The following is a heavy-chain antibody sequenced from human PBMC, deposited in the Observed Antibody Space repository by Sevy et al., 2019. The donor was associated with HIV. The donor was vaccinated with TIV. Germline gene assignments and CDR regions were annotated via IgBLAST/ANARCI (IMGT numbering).Heavy chain of an antibody. CDR1: GGPISSHY. V-gene: IGHV4-59*11. CDR3: ARVPSPYYDSSGDLIREYYFDS. Sequence: SETLSLICTVSGGPISSHYWSWIRQTPGKGLEWIGYFYYTGITNYNPSLKSRVTMSADTSTNRVSLKLSSVTAADTAGYYCARVPSPYYDSSGDLIREYYFDSWGQGPPVTVSS. D-gene: IGHD3-22*01. CDR2: FYYTGIT. J-gene: IGHJ4*02.